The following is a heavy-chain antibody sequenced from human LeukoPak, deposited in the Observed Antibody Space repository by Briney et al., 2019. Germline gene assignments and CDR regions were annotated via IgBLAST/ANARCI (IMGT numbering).Heavy chain of an antibody. Sequence: PGGSLRLSCAPSGFTLSSYSMSWVRQAPGKGLEWVSYISSGSTTIYYADSVKGRFTISRDNAKNSLYLQMNSLRAEDTAVYYCARDVEQWLVRVYYFDYWGQGTLVTVSS. CDR3: ARDVEQWLVRVYYFDY. D-gene: IGHD6-19*01. CDR1: GFTLSSYS. J-gene: IGHJ4*02. CDR2: ISSGSTTI. V-gene: IGHV3-48*01.